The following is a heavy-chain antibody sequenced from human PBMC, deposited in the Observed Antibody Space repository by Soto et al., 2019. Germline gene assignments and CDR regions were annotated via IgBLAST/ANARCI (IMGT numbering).Heavy chain of an antibody. CDR2: ISAYNGNT. CDR3: ARDDKWLESYYYYYYMDV. D-gene: IGHD6-19*01. J-gene: IGHJ6*03. CDR1: GYTFTSYG. Sequence: GASVKVSCKASGYTFTSYGISWVRQAPGQGLEWMGWISAYNGNTNYAQKLQGRVTMTTDTSTSTAYMELRSLRSDDTAVYYCARDDKWLESYYYYYYMDVWGKGTTVTVSS. V-gene: IGHV1-18*01.